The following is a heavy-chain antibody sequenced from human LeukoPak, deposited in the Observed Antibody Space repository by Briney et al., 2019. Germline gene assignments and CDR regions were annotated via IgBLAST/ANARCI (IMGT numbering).Heavy chain of an antibody. D-gene: IGHD2-2*01. Sequence: SETLSLTCTVSGGSISSGDYYWSWIRQPPGNGLEWIGYIYYSGSTYYNPSLKSRVTISVDTSKNQFSLKLSSVTAADTAVYYCARDRDLCSSTSCNTFDYWGQGTLVTVSS. J-gene: IGHJ4*02. CDR2: IYYSGST. CDR1: GGSISSGDYY. CDR3: ARDRDLCSSTSCNTFDY. V-gene: IGHV4-30-4*08.